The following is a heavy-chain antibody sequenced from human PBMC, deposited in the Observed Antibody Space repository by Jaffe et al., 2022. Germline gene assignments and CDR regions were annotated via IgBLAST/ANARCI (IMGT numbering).Heavy chain of an antibody. V-gene: IGHV3-48*03. CDR3: ARTGYYYDGSGYHSAVGAFDY. J-gene: IGHJ4*02. CDR2: VSSSGGTI. D-gene: IGHD3-22*01. CDR1: GFTFSIYE. Sequence: EVQLVESGGGLVQPGGSLRLSCAASGFTFSIYEMNWVRQAPGKGLEWVSYVSSSGGTIYNADSVKGRFTISRDDAKNSLYLQMNSLRAEDTAVYYCARTGYYYDGSGYHSAVGAFDYWGQGTLVTVSS.